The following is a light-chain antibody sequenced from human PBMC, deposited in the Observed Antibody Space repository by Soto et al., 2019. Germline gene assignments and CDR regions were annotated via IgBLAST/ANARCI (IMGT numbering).Light chain of an antibody. CDR2: GAS. V-gene: IGKV3-20*01. CDR3: QQYGDSPDTDRWT. J-gene: IGKJ1*01. Sequence: EIVLTQSPGTLSLSPGERASLSCRASQSVRSSSLAWYQQKPGQPPRHLIYGASSRATDIPDRVSGSGSGTDCTLTISRLEPEDFAVYFCQQYGDSPDTDRWTFGPGTKVEIK. CDR1: QSVRSSS.